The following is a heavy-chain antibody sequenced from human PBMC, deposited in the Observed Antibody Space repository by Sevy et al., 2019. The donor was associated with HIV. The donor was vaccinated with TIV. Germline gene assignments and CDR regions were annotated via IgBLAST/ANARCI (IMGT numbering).Heavy chain of an antibody. Sequence: SETLSLTCTVSGGSISSYYWSWIRQPPGKGLEWIGYIYYSGSTNYNPSLKSRVTISIDTSKSQFSPKVNSVTAADTAVYYCAKVDRTYVSSWGLGTLVTVSS. CDR1: GGSISSYY. CDR3: AKVDRTYVSS. D-gene: IGHD3-16*01. J-gene: IGHJ4*02. CDR2: IYYSGST. V-gene: IGHV4-59*13.